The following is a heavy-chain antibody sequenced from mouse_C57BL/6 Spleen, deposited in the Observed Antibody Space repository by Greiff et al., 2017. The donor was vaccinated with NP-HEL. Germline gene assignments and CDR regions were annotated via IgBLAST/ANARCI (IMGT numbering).Heavy chain of an antibody. V-gene: IGHV5-17*01. D-gene: IGHD1-1*01. CDR1: GFTFSDYG. J-gene: IGHJ1*03. CDR3: ARSTVSRYFDV. CDR2: ISSGSSTI. Sequence: EVKLVESGGGLVKPGGSLKLSCAASGFTFSDYGMHWVRQAPEKGLEWVAYISSGSSTISYADTVTGRFTISRDNAKNTLFLQMTSLRSEDTAMYYCARSTVSRYFDVWGTGTTVTVSS.